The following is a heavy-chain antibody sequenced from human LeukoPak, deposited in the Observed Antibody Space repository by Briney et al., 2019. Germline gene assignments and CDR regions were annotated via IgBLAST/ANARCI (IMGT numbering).Heavy chain of an antibody. J-gene: IGHJ4*02. CDR3: ASTFPYCGGGSCAL. V-gene: IGHV3-7*01. CDR1: GLAFSDYW. Sequence: GGSLRLSCAASGLAFSDYWMSWVRQPPGKGLARVANIYPDGGHQTYVDSAKGGFTISRENAKNSLYLQMNSLRAEDTAIYYCASTFPYCGGGSCALGGQGTLVTVSS. CDR2: IYPDGGHQ. D-gene: IGHD2-15*01.